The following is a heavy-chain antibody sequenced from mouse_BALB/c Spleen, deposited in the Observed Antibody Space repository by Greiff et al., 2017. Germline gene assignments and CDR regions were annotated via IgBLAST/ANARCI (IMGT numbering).Heavy chain of an antibody. CDR2: IYPGDGDT. Sequence: VQLQQSGAELVRPGSSVKISCKASGYAFSSYWMHWVKQRPGQGLEWIGQIYPGDGDTNYNGKFKGKATLTADKSSSTAYMQLSSLTSEDSAVYFCAREAWLLLDYWGQGTTLTVSS. CDR1: GYAFSSYW. V-gene: IGHV1-80*01. J-gene: IGHJ2*01. CDR3: AREAWLLLDY. D-gene: IGHD2-3*01.